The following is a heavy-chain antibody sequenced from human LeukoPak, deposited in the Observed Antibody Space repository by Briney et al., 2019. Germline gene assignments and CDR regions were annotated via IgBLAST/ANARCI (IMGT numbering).Heavy chain of an antibody. CDR1: GGSISSSSYY. D-gene: IGHD3-22*01. Sequence: PSETLSLTCTVSGGSISSSSYYWGWIRQPPGKGLEWIGSIYHSGITYYNPSLKSRVTISVDTSKNQLSLKLSSVTDADTAVYYCARLGMYNIYYYDSSGLDSDYWGQGTLVTVSS. CDR2: IYHSGIT. CDR3: ARLGMYNIYYYDSSGLDSDY. V-gene: IGHV4-39*01. J-gene: IGHJ4*02.